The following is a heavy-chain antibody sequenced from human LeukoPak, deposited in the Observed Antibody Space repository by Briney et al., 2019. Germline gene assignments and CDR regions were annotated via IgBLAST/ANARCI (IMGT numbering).Heavy chain of an antibody. CDR2: IYTSGST. J-gene: IGHJ6*03. V-gene: IGHV4-4*07. D-gene: IGHD2-15*01. Sequence: SETLSLTCTVSGGSISSYYWSWIRQPAGKGLEWIGRIYTSGSTNYNPSLKSRVTMSVDTSKNQFSLKLSSVTAADTAVYYCARDRGVCSGGSCYSEEYSEEWVYYYYMDVWGKGTTVTVSS. CDR1: GGSISSYY. CDR3: ARDRGVCSGGSCYSEEYSEEWVYYYYMDV.